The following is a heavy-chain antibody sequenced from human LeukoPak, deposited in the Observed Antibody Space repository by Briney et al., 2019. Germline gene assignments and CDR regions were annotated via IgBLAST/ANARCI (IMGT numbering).Heavy chain of an antibody. CDR2: ISGSGGST. D-gene: IGHD5-24*01. CDR1: GFTFSSYA. J-gene: IGHJ4*02. CDR3: AKLTRWLQQHSFDY. V-gene: IGHV3-23*01. Sequence: GGSLRLSCAASGFTFSSYAMTWVRQAPGKGLEWVSTISGSGGSTYYADSVKGRFTISRDNSKNTLYLQMNSLRAEDTAVYYCAKLTRWLQQHSFDYWGQGTLVTVSS.